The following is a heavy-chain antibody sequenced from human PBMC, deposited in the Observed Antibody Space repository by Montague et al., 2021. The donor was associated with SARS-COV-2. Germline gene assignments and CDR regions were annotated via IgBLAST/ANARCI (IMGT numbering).Heavy chain of an antibody. D-gene: IGHD4-17*01. Sequence: SETLSLTCTVSGGSISSSSYYWGWIRQPPGKGLGWIGSIYYSGSTYYXXXLKSRVTISVDTSKNQFSLKLSSVTAADTAVYYCAADYGERDWFDPWGQGTLVTVSS. CDR1: GGSISSSSYY. CDR3: AADYGERDWFDP. J-gene: IGHJ5*01. V-gene: IGHV4-39*01. CDR2: IYYSGST.